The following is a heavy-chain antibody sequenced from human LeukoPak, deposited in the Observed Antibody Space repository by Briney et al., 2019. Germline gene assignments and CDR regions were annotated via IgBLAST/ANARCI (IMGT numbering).Heavy chain of an antibody. V-gene: IGHV1-69*06. D-gene: IGHD2-15*01. Sequence: VASVKVSCKASGYTFTGYYMHWVRQAPGQGLEWMGGIIPIFGTANYAQKFQGRVTTTADKSTSTAYMELSSLRSEDTAVYYCARGEDTPNYYYYMDVWGKGTTVTVSS. CDR3: ARGEDTPNYYYYMDV. CDR1: GYTFTGYY. J-gene: IGHJ6*03. CDR2: IIPIFGTA.